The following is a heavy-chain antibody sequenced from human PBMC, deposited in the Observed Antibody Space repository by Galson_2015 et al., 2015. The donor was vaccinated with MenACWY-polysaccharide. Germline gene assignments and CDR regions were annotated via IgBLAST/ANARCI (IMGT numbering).Heavy chain of an antibody. Sequence: QSGAEVKKPGESLKISCKGSGYRFNNYWIGWVRQMPGKGLEWMGIIYPGDSDTRYSPSFQGQVTISGDKSISTAYLQWSSLKASDTAMYYCARTYYYDSSGYRPWAAFDIWGQGTMVTVSS. CDR3: ARTYYYDSSGYRPWAAFDI. V-gene: IGHV5-51*01. J-gene: IGHJ3*02. CDR1: GYRFNNYW. CDR2: IYPGDSDT. D-gene: IGHD3-22*01.